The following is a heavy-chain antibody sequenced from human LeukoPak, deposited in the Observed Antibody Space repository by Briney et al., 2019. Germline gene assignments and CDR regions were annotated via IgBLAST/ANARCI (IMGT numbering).Heavy chain of an antibody. D-gene: IGHD3-9*01. CDR3: AKASHLSGYYLPIDY. Sequence: PGGSLRLSCAASGFTVSRNYMSWVRQAPGKGLEWVSVSYSGGDTYYPDSVKGRFTVSRDNPKNTVYLQMNSLRAEDTAVYYCAKASHLSGYYLPIDYWGQGTLVTVSS. CDR1: GFTVSRNY. CDR2: SYSGGDT. V-gene: IGHV3-53*01. J-gene: IGHJ4*02.